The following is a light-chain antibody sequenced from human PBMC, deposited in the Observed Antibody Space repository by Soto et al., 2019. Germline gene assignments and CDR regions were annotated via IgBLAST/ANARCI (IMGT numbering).Light chain of an antibody. Sequence: DIQMTQSPSSLSASVGDRVTVTCRASQNISSYLYWYQQKPGKAPKLLNYAASSLQSGVPSRFSGRVSGTDFALSIRSLQPEGFATYSCQQGYSTPPTSGGGNKVDIK. CDR3: QQGYSTPPT. V-gene: IGKV1-39*01. CDR1: QNISSY. J-gene: IGKJ4*01. CDR2: AAS.